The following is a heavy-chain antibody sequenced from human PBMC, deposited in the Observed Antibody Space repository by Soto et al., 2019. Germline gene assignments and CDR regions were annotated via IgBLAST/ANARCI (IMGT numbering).Heavy chain of an antibody. Sequence: PVGSLRLSCAASGFTFSIYWMSWVRQAPGKGLDWVANIKQDGSEKYYVDSVKGRFTISRDNAKNSLYLQMNSLRAEDRAVYYCARGRLDYGDYDVDGMDVWGQGTTVTVSS. J-gene: IGHJ6*02. CDR2: IKQDGSEK. D-gene: IGHD4-17*01. V-gene: IGHV3-7*01. CDR1: GFTFSIYW. CDR3: ARGRLDYGDYDVDGMDV.